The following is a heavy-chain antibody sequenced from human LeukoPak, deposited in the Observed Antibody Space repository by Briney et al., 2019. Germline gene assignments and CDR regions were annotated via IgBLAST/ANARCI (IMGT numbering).Heavy chain of an antibody. CDR2: IYYSGST. D-gene: IGHD3-9*01. V-gene: IGHV4-59*01. Sequence: SETLSLTCAVYGGSFSAYYWSWIRQPPGKGLEWIGYIYYSGSTNYNPSLKSRVTISVDTSKNQFSLKLSSVTAADTAVYYCARAGGNDILTGYYIWFDPWGQGTLVTVSS. CDR1: GGSFSAYY. CDR3: ARAGGNDILTGYYIWFDP. J-gene: IGHJ5*02.